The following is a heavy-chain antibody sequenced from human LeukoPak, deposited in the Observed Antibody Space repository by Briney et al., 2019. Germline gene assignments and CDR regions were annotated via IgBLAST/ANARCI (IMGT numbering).Heavy chain of an antibody. Sequence: GTSLRLSCAVSGFTFSSYGMHWVRQAPGKGLEWVAVISYDGSNKYYAESVKGRFTISRDNSKNTLYLQMNSLRAEDTAVYYCAKDGRAYHYGSGSYSDYWGQGTLVTVSS. CDR3: AKDGRAYHYGSGSYSDY. CDR2: ISYDGSNK. J-gene: IGHJ4*02. D-gene: IGHD3-10*01. CDR1: GFTFSSYG. V-gene: IGHV3-30*18.